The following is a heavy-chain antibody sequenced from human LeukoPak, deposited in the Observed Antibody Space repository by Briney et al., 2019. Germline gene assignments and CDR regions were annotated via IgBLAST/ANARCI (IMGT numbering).Heavy chain of an antibody. J-gene: IGHJ3*02. CDR3: AVGDPGGDAFDI. CDR1: GGTFSSYA. V-gene: IGHV1-18*01. CDR2: ISAYNGNT. Sequence: ASVKVSCKASGGTFSSYAISWVRQAPGQGLEWMGWISAYNGNTNYAQKLQGRVTMTTDTSTSTAYMELRSLRSDDTAVYYCAVGDPGGDAFDIWGQGTMVTVSS.